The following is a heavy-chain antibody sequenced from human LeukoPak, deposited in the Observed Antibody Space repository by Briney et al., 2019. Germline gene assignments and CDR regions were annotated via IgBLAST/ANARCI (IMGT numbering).Heavy chain of an antibody. Sequence: GGSLRLSCAASGFTFSSYGMHWVRQAPGKGLVWVSRINSDGSSIRNADSVKGRLTIPRDNAKNTLYLQMNSLRAEDTAVYYCARGSSTSYYYYGMDVWAKGPRSPSP. CDR3: ARGSSTSYYYYGMDV. CDR2: INSDGSSI. J-gene: IGHJ6*02. V-gene: IGHV3-74*01. D-gene: IGHD2-2*01. CDR1: GFTFSSYG.